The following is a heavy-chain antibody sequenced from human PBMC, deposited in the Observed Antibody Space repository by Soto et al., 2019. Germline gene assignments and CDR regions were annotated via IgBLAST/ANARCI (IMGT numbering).Heavy chain of an antibody. CDR1: GGSISSSNW. V-gene: IGHV4-4*02. CDR3: ASLSVVVVVAATPHRLNWFDP. J-gene: IGHJ5*02. D-gene: IGHD2-15*01. CDR2: IYHSGST. Sequence: SETLSLTCAVSGGSISSSNWWSWVRQPPGKGLEWIGEIYHSGSTNYNPSLKSRVTISVDKSKNQFSLKLSSVTAADTAVYYCASLSVVVVVAATPHRLNWFDPWGQGTLVTVSS.